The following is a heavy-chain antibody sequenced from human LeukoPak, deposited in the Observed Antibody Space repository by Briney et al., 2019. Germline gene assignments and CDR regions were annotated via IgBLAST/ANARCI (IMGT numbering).Heavy chain of an antibody. V-gene: IGHV1-18*01. CDR3: ARLRGSGWDAFDI. D-gene: IGHD6-19*01. CDR1: GYIFNSYG. CDR2: ISTYDGNT. J-gene: IGHJ3*02. Sequence: GASVKVSCKASGYIFNSYGVTWVRQAPGQGLEWMGWISTYDGNTNYPQKFQGRVTMTTDTTTNTAYMELRSLRSDDTAAYYCARLRGSGWDAFDIWGQGTMVTVSS.